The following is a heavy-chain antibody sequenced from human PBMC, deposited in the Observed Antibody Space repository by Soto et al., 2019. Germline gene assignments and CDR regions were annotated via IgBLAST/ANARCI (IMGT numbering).Heavy chain of an antibody. J-gene: IGHJ6*02. V-gene: IGHV3-21*02. CDR3: ARDSGFYEDSGQKHYYGMDV. CDR2: IASGSNSV. D-gene: IGHD6-6*01. CDR1: GFAFTGYT. Sequence: EVQLVESGGALVKPGGSLTLSCAASGFAFTGYTMNWVRQAPGTGLEWVSSIASGSNSVDYADSLKGRFTVSRDNAKNSLSLHMHSLRVEDTAVYYCARDSGFYEDSGQKHYYGMDVWGQGTTVIVSS.